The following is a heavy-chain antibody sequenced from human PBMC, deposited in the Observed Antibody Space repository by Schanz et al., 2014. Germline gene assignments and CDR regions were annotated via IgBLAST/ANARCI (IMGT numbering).Heavy chain of an antibody. CDR1: GGSFSGYY. CDR3: ARLYCSTPGCYVSPNGFTKDY. V-gene: IGHV4-34*01. CDR2: INQSGDT. J-gene: IGHJ4*02. Sequence: QVPLQQWGAGLLKPSETLSLTCAVSGGSFSGYYWSWIRQPPDTGLEWIGEINQSGDTNYNPSLKSRVTISVTTSNTQFPLKQRSVTAADTAVYYCARLYCSTPGCYVSPNGFTKDYWGQGTLVTVSS. D-gene: IGHD2-2*01.